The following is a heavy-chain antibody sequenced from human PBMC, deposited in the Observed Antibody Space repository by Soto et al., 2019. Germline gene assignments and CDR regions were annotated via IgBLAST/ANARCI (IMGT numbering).Heavy chain of an antibody. D-gene: IGHD5-18*01. J-gene: IGHJ5*02. CDR2: INAGIGDT. Sequence: ASVKVSCKASGYTFTSYAMHWVRQAPGQRLEWMGWINAGIGDTEYSEKFQGRVTITRDTSASTAYMDPVDTATYYCARESRGLSFDPWGQGTLVTVSS. CDR1: GYTFTSYA. V-gene: IGHV1-3*01. CDR3: GLSFDP.